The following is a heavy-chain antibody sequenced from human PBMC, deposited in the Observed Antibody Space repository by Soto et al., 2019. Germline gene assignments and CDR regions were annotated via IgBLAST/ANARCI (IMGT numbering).Heavy chain of an antibody. CDR1: GYTFTNHG. CDR3: ARIVRESKIDYYYYMNV. D-gene: IGHD3-10*01. CDR2: ISASNGDT. Sequence: QVELVQSGVEVKKPGASVKVSCKASGYTFTNHGLSWVRQAPGQGLEWMGWISASNGDTNYAQKFLGRITVTTDTSTSTGYMEKKSLKPEDTAVYFCARIVRESKIDYYYYMNVWGKGTKVTVSS. J-gene: IGHJ6*03. V-gene: IGHV1-18*04.